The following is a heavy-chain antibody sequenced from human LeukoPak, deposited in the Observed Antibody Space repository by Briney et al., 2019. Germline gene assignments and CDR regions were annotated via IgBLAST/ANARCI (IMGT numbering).Heavy chain of an antibody. D-gene: IGHD5-12*01. CDR3: ARHRNSGYHSYGMDV. V-gene: IGHV4-59*08. Sequence: SETLSLTCAVSGGPISSYYWSWIRQPPGKGLEWIGYVYYSGSTNYNPSLKSRVTISVDASRNRFSLKLSSVTAADTAVYCCARHRNSGYHSYGMDVWGQGTTVTVSS. J-gene: IGHJ6*02. CDR2: VYYSGST. CDR1: GGPISSYY.